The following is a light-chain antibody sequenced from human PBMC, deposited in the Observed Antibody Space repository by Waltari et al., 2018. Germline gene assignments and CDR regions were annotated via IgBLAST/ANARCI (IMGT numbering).Light chain of an antibody. CDR2: GNT. J-gene: IGLJ2*01. Sequence: QSVLTQPPSVSGAPGQRVTISCTGSSSNLGAGYDVHWYQHLPGKAPKLLIYGNTNRPSGVPDRFSGSKSGTSASLAITGLRAEDEADYYCQSYDTDVSGSNVVFGGGTKLTVL. CDR1: SSNLGAGYD. V-gene: IGLV1-40*01. CDR3: QSYDTDVSGSNVV.